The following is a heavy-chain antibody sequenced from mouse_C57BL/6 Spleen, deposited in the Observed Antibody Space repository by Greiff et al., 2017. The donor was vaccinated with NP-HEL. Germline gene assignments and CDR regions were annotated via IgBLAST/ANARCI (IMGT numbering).Heavy chain of an antibody. V-gene: IGHV1-52*01. J-gene: IGHJ2*01. D-gene: IGHD1-1*01. Sequence: VQLQQPGAELVRPGSSVKLSCKASGYTFTSYWMHWVKQRPIQGLEWIGNIDPSDSETHYNQKFKDKATLTVDKSSSTAYMQLSSLTSEDSAVYYCALITTVVADYFDYWGQGTTLTVSS. CDR2: IDPSDSET. CDR3: ALITTVVADYFDY. CDR1: GYTFTSYW.